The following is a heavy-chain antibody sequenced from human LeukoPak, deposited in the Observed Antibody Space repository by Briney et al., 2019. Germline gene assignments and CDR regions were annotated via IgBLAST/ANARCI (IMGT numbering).Heavy chain of an antibody. D-gene: IGHD3-22*01. CDR1: GGSISSSSYY. CDR2: IYYSGST. Sequence: SETLSLTCTVSGGSISSSSYYWGWIRQPPGKGLEWIGSIYYSGSTYYNPSLKSRVTISVDRSKNQFSLKLSSVTAADTAVYYCASQYYDLDYWGQETLVTVSS. J-gene: IGHJ4*02. CDR3: ASQYYDLDY. V-gene: IGHV4-39*07.